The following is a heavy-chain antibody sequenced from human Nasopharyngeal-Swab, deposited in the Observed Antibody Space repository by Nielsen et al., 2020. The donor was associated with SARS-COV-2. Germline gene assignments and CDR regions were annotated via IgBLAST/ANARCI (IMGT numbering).Heavy chain of an antibody. CDR3: ARGATILGGHASRMDV. J-gene: IGHJ6*02. D-gene: IGHD3-3*01. CDR1: GFTVSSNY. V-gene: IGHV3-53*01. Sequence: EGSLRLSCAASGFTVSSNYMSWVRQAPGKGLEWVSVIYTGGTTYYADSVKGRFTISRDNSKNSLYLQMNSLRDEDTAVYYCARGATILGGHASRMDVWGQGTTVTVSS. CDR2: IYTGGTT.